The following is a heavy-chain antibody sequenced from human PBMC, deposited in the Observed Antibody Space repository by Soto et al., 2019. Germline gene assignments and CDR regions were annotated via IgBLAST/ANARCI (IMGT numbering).Heavy chain of an antibody. V-gene: IGHV3-23*01. CDR3: AKYGDYGYYYGMDV. D-gene: IGHD4-17*01. J-gene: IGHJ6*02. CDR2: ISGSGGST. Sequence: SLRLSCAASGFTFSSYAMSWVRQAPGKGLEWVSAISGSGGSTYYADSVKGRFTISRDNSKNTLYLQMNSLRAEDTAVYYCAKYGDYGYYYGMDVWGQGTTVTVSS. CDR1: GFTFSSYA.